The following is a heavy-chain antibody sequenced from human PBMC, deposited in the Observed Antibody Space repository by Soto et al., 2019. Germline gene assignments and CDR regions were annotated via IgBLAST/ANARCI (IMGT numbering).Heavy chain of an antibody. CDR3: ARSSGAGYCSGGSCYSWGGYYYYGMDV. J-gene: IGHJ6*02. V-gene: IGHV4-31*03. Sequence: SETLSLTCTVSGGSISSGGYYWSWIRQHPGKGLEWIGYIYYSGSTYYNPSLKSRVTISVDTSKNQFSLKLSSVTAADTAVYYCARSSGAGYCSGGSCYSWGGYYYYGMDVWGQGXTVTVSS. D-gene: IGHD2-15*01. CDR2: IYYSGST. CDR1: GGSISSGGYY.